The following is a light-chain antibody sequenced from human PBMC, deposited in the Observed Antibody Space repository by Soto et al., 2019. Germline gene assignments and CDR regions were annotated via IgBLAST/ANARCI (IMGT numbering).Light chain of an antibody. CDR2: DAS. CDR3: QQYGHSPYT. CDR1: QSISSY. V-gene: IGKV3-11*01. J-gene: IGKJ2*01. Sequence: EVVLTQSPDTLSLPPGERATLSCRASQSISSYLAWYQQKPGQAPRLLIYDASSRATGIPARFSGSGSGTDFTLTISSLEPEDFAVYYCQQYGHSPYTFGQGTKVDIK.